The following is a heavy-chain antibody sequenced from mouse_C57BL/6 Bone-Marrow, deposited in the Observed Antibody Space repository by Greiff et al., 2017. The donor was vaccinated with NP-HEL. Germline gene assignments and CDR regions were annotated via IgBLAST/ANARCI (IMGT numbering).Heavy chain of an antibody. CDR3: ARPYYSYYVAY. CDR1: GFTFSDYG. V-gene: IGHV5-17*01. D-gene: IGHD2-12*01. Sequence: EVKVVESGGGLVKPGGSLKLSCAASGFTFSDYGMHWVRQAPEKGLEWVAYISSGSSNIYYADTLKGRFTITRDNAKNTLFLQLTSLRSEDTAIYYCARPYYSYYVAYWGKGTLVTVSA. CDR2: ISSGSSNI. J-gene: IGHJ3*01.